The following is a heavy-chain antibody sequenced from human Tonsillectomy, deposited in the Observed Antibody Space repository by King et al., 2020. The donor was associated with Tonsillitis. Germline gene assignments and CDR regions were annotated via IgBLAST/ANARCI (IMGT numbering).Heavy chain of an antibody. CDR2: ISGSGTGI. CDR3: ARDKFDS. V-gene: IGHV3-48*01. Sequence: VQLVESGGDLVQPGGSLRLSCAASGFTLSVYDMNWVRQAPGKGLEWISYISGSGTGIYHADSVKGRFTISRDSGKNSLYLQMDSLRADDTAVYYCARDKFDSWGQGTLVTVAS. J-gene: IGHJ4*02. CDR1: GFTLSVYD.